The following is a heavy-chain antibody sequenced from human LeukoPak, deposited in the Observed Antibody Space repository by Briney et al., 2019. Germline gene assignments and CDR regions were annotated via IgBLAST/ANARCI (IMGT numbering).Heavy chain of an antibody. CDR1: GASISTSSYY. V-gene: IGHV4-39*07. CDR2: IYYSGKT. D-gene: IGHD3-16*01. J-gene: IGHJ4*02. Sequence: SETLSLTCTVSGASISTSSYYWGWVRQPPGKGLEWIGTIYYSGKTYYNPSLKSRVTISLDTSKNQFSLNLSSVTAADTAVYSCAAPPPWGGAPNFDYWGQGTLVTVSS. CDR3: AAPPPWGGAPNFDY.